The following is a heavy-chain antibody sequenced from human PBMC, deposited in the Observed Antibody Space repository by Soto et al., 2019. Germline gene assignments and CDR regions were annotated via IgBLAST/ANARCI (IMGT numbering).Heavy chain of an antibody. CDR1: GFTFSSYA. Sequence: PGGSLRLSCAASGFTFSSYAMHWVRQAPGKGLEWVAVISYDGSNKYYADSVKGRFTISRDNAKNTLYLQMNSLRAEDTAVYYCARGLGYCSGGSCRYYFDYWGQGTLVTVSS. D-gene: IGHD2-15*01. CDR3: ARGLGYCSGGSCRYYFDY. V-gene: IGHV3-30-3*01. CDR2: ISYDGSNK. J-gene: IGHJ4*02.